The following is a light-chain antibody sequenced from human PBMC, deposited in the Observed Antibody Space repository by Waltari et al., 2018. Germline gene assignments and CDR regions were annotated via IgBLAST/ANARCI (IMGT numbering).Light chain of an antibody. V-gene: IGKV1-39*01. CDR2: AAS. CDR1: HNIDNY. J-gene: IGKJ2*01. Sequence: DIQLTQSPSSLSASVGDRVTIICRSSHNIDNYLNWYQQKAGKAPKLLIYAASNLQGGVSSRFSGSGSGTEFTLSISHLQPEDFATYYCQQTFSTPPQMYTFGQGTKLDIK. CDR3: QQTFSTPPQMYT.